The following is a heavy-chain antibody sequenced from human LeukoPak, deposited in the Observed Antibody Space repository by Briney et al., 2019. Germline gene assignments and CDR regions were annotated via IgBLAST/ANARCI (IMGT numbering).Heavy chain of an antibody. Sequence: SETLSLTCSVSGDSITSGEYYWAWLRQPPGKGLEWPGSVYYSGSIKYNPSLKGRVSISRDMSKNQFSLNLNSVNATDTAVYYCARRDYAAWFDPWGQGTLVTVSS. CDR1: GDSITSGEYY. CDR3: ARRDYAAWFDP. V-gene: IGHV4-39*07. J-gene: IGHJ5*02. CDR2: VYYSGSI. D-gene: IGHD4/OR15-4a*01.